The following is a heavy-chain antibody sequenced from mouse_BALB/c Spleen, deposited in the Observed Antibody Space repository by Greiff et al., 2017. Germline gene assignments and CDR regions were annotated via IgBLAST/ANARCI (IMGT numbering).Heavy chain of an antibody. V-gene: IGHV1-4*01. Sequence: QVQLKQSGAELARPGASVKMSCKASGYTFTSYTMHWVKQRPGQGLEWIGYINPSSGYTNYNQKFKDKATLTADKSSSTAYMQLSSLTSEDSAVYYCASPIYYGNAMDYWGQGTSVTVSS. J-gene: IGHJ4*01. CDR1: GYTFTSYT. CDR2: INPSSGYT. D-gene: IGHD2-1*01. CDR3: ASPIYYGNAMDY.